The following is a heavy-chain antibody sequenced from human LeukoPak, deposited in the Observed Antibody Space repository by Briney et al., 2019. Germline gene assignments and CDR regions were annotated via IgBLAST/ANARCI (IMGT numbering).Heavy chain of an antibody. J-gene: IGHJ4*02. CDR2: ISNSGGST. D-gene: IGHD3-10*01. V-gene: IGHV3-23*01. CDR3: AKDPRSGSYREY. CDR1: GFTFSMYG. Sequence: GGSLRLSCAASGFTFSMYGMSWVRQAPGMGLEWVSAISNSGGSTYYADSVKGRFTISRDNSKNTLYLQMNSLRVEDTAVYYCAKDPRSGSYREYWGQGTLVTVSS.